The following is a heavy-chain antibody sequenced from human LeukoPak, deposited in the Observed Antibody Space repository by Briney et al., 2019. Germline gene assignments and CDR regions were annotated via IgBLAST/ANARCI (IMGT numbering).Heavy chain of an antibody. CDR2: LGTAGDT. CDR1: GFTLSNYA. J-gene: IGHJ4*02. CDR3: ARQTTPHGNFHY. V-gene: IGHV3-13*01. Sequence: PGGSLRLSCAASGFTLSNYAMHWVRQPAREDLEWVSSLGTAGDTFYPGSVKGRFTISRDNAKKSLLLQMNSLRAEDTAVYYWARQTTPHGNFHYWGQGPVVTVST. D-gene: IGHD1-14*01.